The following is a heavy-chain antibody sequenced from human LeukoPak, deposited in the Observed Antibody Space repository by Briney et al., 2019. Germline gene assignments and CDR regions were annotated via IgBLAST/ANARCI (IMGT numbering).Heavy chain of an antibody. D-gene: IGHD6-25*01. Sequence: PSETLSLTCTVSGGSISSYYWSWIRQPPGKGLEWIGEINHSGSTNYNPSPKSRVTISVDTSKNQFSLKLSSVTAADTAVYYCARGRTRLYYYYGMDVWGQGTTVTVSS. CDR2: INHSGST. J-gene: IGHJ6*02. CDR3: ARGRTRLYYYYGMDV. CDR1: GGSISSYY. V-gene: IGHV4-34*01.